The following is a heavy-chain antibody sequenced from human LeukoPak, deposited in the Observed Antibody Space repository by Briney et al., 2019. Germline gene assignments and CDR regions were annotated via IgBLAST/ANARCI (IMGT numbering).Heavy chain of an antibody. Sequence: ASVKVSCKASGYTFTGYYMHWVRQAPGQGLEWMGWVNPNSGGTNYAQKFQGRVTMTRDTSISTAYMELSRLRSDDTAVYYCARGWSGSYYSHYYYYMDVWGKGTTVTVSS. J-gene: IGHJ6*03. CDR3: ARGWSGSYYSHYYYYMDV. D-gene: IGHD1-26*01. V-gene: IGHV1-2*02. CDR1: GYTFTGYY. CDR2: VNPNSGGT.